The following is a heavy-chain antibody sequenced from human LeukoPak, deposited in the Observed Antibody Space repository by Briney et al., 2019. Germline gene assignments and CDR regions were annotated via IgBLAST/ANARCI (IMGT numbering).Heavy chain of an antibody. CDR2: IWYDGSNK. CDR1: GLTFSSYG. Sequence: GGSLRLSCAASGLTFSSYGMHWVRQAPGKGLEWVAVIWYDGSNKYYADSVKGRSTISRDNSKNTLYLQMNSLRAEDTAVYYCARDMYYYDSSGYYSIDYWGQGTLVTVSS. D-gene: IGHD3-22*01. V-gene: IGHV3-33*01. CDR3: ARDMYYYDSSGYYSIDY. J-gene: IGHJ4*02.